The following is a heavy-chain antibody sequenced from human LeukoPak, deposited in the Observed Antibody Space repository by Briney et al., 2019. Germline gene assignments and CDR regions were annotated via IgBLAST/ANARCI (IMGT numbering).Heavy chain of an antibody. V-gene: IGHV1-18*01. D-gene: IGHD3-22*01. CDR1: GYTFTTYG. Sequence: ASVKVSCKASGYTFTTYGISWVRQAPGQGLEWMGWISAYSGSTNYAQKFQGRVTMTTDTSTSTAYMELTSLRSDDTAVYYCARESGSYAFDIWGQGRMVTVSS. J-gene: IGHJ3*02. CDR3: ARESGSYAFDI. CDR2: ISAYSGST.